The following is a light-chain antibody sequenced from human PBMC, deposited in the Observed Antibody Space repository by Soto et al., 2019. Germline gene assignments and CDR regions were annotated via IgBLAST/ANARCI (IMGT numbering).Light chain of an antibody. Sequence: DIQMTQSPSSLSASVGYRVTITCRASQTISTYLNWYQQKPGKAPKLMIDAASSLQSDVPSRFSGFGSCTDFTLSISSLQPEDFATYYCQQSYSSPRTFGQGTKGEIK. J-gene: IGKJ1*01. CDR3: QQSYSSPRT. V-gene: IGKV1-39*01. CDR2: AAS. CDR1: QTISTY.